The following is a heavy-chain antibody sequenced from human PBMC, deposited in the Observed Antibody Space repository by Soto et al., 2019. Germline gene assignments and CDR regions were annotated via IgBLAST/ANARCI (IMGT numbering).Heavy chain of an antibody. CDR2: ISYSGST. Sequence: SETLSLTCTVSGGSMSSHYWTWLRQPPGKGLEWIGYISYSGSTYYNPSLKSRVTISADTSRNQFSLKLSSVIAADTAVYYCAREDPDASVGYWGQGTLVTVS. J-gene: IGHJ4*02. D-gene: IGHD3-16*01. V-gene: IGHV4-59*11. CDR3: AREDPDASVGY. CDR1: GGSMSSHY.